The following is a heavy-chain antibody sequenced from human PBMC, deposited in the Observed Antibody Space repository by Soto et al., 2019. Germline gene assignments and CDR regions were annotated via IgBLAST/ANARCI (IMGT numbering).Heavy chain of an antibody. Sequence: GGSLRLSCAATGFTFSSYGMNWVRQAPGKGLEWVSYISSSSRTIYYADSVKGRFTISRDNAKNSLYLQMNSLRAEDTAVYYCARDTRYCISTSCHSYYYGMDVWGQGTTVTVSS. J-gene: IGHJ6*02. CDR1: GFTFSSYG. D-gene: IGHD2-2*02. V-gene: IGHV3-48*01. CDR2: ISSSSRTI. CDR3: ARDTRYCISTSCHSYYYGMDV.